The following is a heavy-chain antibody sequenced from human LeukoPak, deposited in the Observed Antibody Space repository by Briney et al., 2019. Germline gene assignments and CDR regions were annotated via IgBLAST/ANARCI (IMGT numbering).Heavy chain of an antibody. CDR3: ARGVDAFDI. CDR1: GGSFSGYY. Sequence: SETLSLTCAVYGGSFSGYYWSWIRQPPGKGLEWIGRIYTRGSTNYNPSLKSRVTISVDTSRNQLSLKLTSVTGADTAVYYCARGVDAFDIWGQGTKVTVSS. CDR2: IYTRGST. J-gene: IGHJ3*02. V-gene: IGHV4-59*10. D-gene: IGHD2-8*01.